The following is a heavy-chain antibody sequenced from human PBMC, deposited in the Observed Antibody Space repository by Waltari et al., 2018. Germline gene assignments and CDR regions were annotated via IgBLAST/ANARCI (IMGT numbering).Heavy chain of an antibody. V-gene: IGHV1-69*04. Sequence: QVQLVQSGAEVKKPGSSVKVSCKASGGTFSSYAIRWVRQAPGRGLEWMGGIIPILGIANYAQKFQGRVTITADESTSTAYMELSSLRSEDTAVYYCARPNETYYYDSSAKLGFDYWGQGTLVTVSS. CDR1: GGTFSSYA. CDR3: ARPNETYYYDSSAKLGFDY. D-gene: IGHD3-22*01. J-gene: IGHJ4*02. CDR2: IIPILGIA.